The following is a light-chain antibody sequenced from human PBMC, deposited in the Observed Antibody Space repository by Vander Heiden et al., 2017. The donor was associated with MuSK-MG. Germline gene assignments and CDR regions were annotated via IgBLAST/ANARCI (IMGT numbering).Light chain of an antibody. CDR1: QDSSKY. V-gene: IGKV1-27*01. CDR2: AAS. J-gene: IGKJ4*01. Sequence: DIQFPPSPSSLSASRGDSVTISCRASQDSSKYLAWYQQKPVKAPKLLIYAASTWQSGVPSRFSGGGSGTDFTLTISSLQPEDVAAYYCQNDYSAPLTFGGGTKVEIK. CDR3: QNDYSAPLT.